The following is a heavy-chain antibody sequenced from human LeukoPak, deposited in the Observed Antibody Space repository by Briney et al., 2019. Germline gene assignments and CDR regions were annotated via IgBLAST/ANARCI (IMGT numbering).Heavy chain of an antibody. V-gene: IGHV3-30*03. CDR3: ARDSPTTASGMDV. D-gene: IGHD5-18*01. J-gene: IGHJ6*02. Sequence: PGGSLRLSCAASGFTFSSYGMHWVRQAPGKGLERVAVISNDGSIIKYGDSVKGRFTISRDNSKNTLYVQMNSLRAEDTAVYYCARDSPTTASGMDVWGQGTTVTVSS. CDR2: ISNDGSII. CDR1: GFTFSSYG.